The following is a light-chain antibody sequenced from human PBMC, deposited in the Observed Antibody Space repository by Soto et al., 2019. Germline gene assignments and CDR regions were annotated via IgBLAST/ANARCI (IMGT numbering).Light chain of an antibody. CDR1: QSISSW. CDR3: QQYNSYSPIT. J-gene: IGKJ5*01. V-gene: IGKV1-5*01. CDR2: DAA. Sequence: DIQMTQSPSTLSASVGDRATLTCRASQSISSWLAWYQQKPGKAPTRLIYDAATMKSGVPSRFCGSGAGTEFTLPTSSLQPDDFATYYCQQYNSYSPITFGQGTRLEI.